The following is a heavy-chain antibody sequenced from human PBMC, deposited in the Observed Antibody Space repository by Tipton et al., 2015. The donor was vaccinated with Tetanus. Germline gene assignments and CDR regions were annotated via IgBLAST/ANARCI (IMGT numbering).Heavy chain of an antibody. D-gene: IGHD2-15*01. V-gene: IGHV4-59*12. CDR1: GGSINNYY. J-gene: IGHJ3*02. CDR2: VYYSGST. CDR3: ARVLRFSASGGWDDAFDI. Sequence: TLSLTCTVSGGSINNYYWSWIRQPPGKGLEWIGYVYYSGSTNYNPSLKSRVTISVDTSKNQFSLNLSSVTAADTAVYYCARVLRFSASGGWDDAFDIWGQGTLVTVSS.